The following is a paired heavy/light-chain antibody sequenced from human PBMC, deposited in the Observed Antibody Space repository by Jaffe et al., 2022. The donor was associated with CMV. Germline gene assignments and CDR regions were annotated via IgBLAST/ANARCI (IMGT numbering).Heavy chain of an antibody. CDR1: GGSLSSGGHY. D-gene: IGHD2-8*01. J-gene: IGHJ4*02. V-gene: IGHV4-31*03. CDR3: ARALYYSGRGGYFDN. CDR2: IYYNGRT. Sequence: QVQLQESGPGLVKPSQTLSLTCSVSGGSLSSGGHYWSWVRQLPGKGLECIGFIYYNGRTYYNSPLKSRSTISVDTSKNQFSLKLSSVTAADTAVYYCARALYYSGRGGYFDNWGQGTLVTVSS.
Light chain of an antibody. CDR2: GAS. Sequence: EIVLTQSPGTLSLSPGERATLSCRASQSVSSNHLAWYQQKPGQAPRLLIYGASTRATGIPDRISGSGSGTDFTLTISRLEPGDFGVYYCQQYGSSPETFGPGTKVDFK. V-gene: IGKV3-20*01. CDR1: QSVSSNH. J-gene: IGKJ3*01. CDR3: QQYGSSPET.